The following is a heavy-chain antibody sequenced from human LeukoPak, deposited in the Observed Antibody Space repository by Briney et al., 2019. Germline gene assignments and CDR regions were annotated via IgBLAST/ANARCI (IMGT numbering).Heavy chain of an antibody. V-gene: IGHV4-39*01. CDR1: GGSISTSNYY. D-gene: IGHD2-2*01. J-gene: IGHJ3*02. Sequence: SETLSLTCTVSGGSISTSNYYWGWIRQPPGKGMEWIGHIHYSGRTYYNPSLKSRVTISVDTSKNQFSLRLSSVTAADTAVFYCAKAGADYCSDTTCYAGFDIWGQGHKVIVSS. CDR3: AKAGADYCSDTTCYAGFDI. CDR2: IHYSGRT.